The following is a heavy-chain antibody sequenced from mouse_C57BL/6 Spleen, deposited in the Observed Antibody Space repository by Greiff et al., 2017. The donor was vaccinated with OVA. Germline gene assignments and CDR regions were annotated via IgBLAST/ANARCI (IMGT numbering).Heavy chain of an antibody. Sequence: QVQLQQPGTELVKPGASVKLSCKASGYTFTSYWMHWVKQRPGKGLEWIGRIYPGDGDTNYNGKFKGKATLTADKSSSTAYMQLSSLTSEDSAVYFCARGIYDGSPWFAYWGQGTLVTVSA. V-gene: IGHV1-82*01. D-gene: IGHD2-3*01. CDR1: GYTFTSYW. CDR2: IYPGDGDT. J-gene: IGHJ3*01. CDR3: ARGIYDGSPWFAY.